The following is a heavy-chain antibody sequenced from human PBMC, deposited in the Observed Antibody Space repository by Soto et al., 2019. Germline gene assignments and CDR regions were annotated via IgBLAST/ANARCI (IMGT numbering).Heavy chain of an antibody. J-gene: IGHJ4*02. D-gene: IGHD3-22*01. V-gene: IGHV4-31*03. CDR2: ISYTGST. Sequence: SETLSLTCTVAGGSISSGGYYWSWFRQHPGKGLEWIGYISYTGSTYYNPPLKSRVTISVDTSKNQFSLKLNSVTAADTAVYFCARASYYHSSVYSLIFGSGGRGTLVTVSS. CDR1: GGSISSGGYY. CDR3: ARASYYHSSVYSLIFGS.